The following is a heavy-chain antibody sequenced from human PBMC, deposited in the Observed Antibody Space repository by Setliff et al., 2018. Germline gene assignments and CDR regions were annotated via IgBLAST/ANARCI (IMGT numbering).Heavy chain of an antibody. CDR1: GYTFTTYA. J-gene: IGHJ6*03. Sequence: ASVKVSCKASGYTFTTYAISWMRQAPGQGLEWMGWINTNTGNPSYAQDFTGRFVLSLDTSVSTAYLQISSLKAEDTAVYYCARERGDIVTTTSYYYYLDVWGKGTTVTVSS. V-gene: IGHV7-4-1*02. D-gene: IGHD5-12*01. CDR3: ARERGDIVTTTSYYYYLDV. CDR2: INTNTGNP.